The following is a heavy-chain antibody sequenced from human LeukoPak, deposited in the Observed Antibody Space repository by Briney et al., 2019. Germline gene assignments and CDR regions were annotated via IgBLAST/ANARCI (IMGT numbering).Heavy chain of an antibody. CDR1: GGSISSYY. J-gene: IGHJ4*02. V-gene: IGHV4-4*07. CDR2: IYTSGST. D-gene: IGHD3-16*01. Sequence: SETLSLTCTVSGGSISSYYWSWIRQPAGKGLEWIGRIYTSGSTNYNPSLKTRLTISVDTSKNQFSLRLNSVTAADTAVYYCARFSQYYDSPTHYLDYWGQGILVTVSS. CDR3: ARFSQYYDSPTHYLDY.